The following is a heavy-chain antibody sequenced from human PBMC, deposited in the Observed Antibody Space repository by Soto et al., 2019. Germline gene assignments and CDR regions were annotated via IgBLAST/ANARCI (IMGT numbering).Heavy chain of an antibody. CDR1: GGTFSSYA. Sequence: QVQLVQSGAEVKKPGSSVKVSCKASGGTFSSYAISWVRQAPGQGREWMGGIIPTFGTANYAQKFQGRVPITADESPSTAYMELSSLRSEDTAVYXXARTGVSIIPLEYYGMDVWGQGTTVTVS. D-gene: IGHD1-1*01. J-gene: IGHJ6*02. CDR2: IIPTFGTA. V-gene: IGHV1-69*01. CDR3: ARTGVSIIPLEYYGMDV.